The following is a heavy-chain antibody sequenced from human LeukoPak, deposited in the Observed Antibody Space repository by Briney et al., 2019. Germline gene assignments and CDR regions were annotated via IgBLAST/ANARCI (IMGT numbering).Heavy chain of an antibody. Sequence: SETLSLTCTVSGGSINSGGYSWSWIRQPPGKGLEWIGYIYHSGSTYYNPSLKSRVTISVDRSKKQFSLKLSSVTAADTAVYYCARGSSWSYYFDYWGQGTLVTVSS. CDR1: GGSINSGGYS. CDR2: IYHSGST. V-gene: IGHV4-30-2*01. D-gene: IGHD6-13*01. J-gene: IGHJ4*02. CDR3: ARGSSWSYYFDY.